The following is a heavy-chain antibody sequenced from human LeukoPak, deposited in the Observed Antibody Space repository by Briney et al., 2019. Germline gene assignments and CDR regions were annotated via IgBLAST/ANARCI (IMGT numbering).Heavy chain of an antibody. CDR2: IYYSGST. J-gene: IGHJ6*02. CDR3: ARCRDSSSWWTPNQGYYYGMDV. D-gene: IGHD6-13*01. Sequence: KTSETLSLTCTVSGGSISSYYWSWIRQPPGKGLEWIGYIYYSGSTNYNPSLKSRVTISVDTSKNQFSLKLSSVTAADTAVYYCARCRDSSSWWTPNQGYYYGMDVWGQGTTVTVSS. V-gene: IGHV4-59*01. CDR1: GGSISSYY.